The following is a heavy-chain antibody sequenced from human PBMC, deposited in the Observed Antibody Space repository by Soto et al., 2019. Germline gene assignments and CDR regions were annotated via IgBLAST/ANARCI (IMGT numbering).Heavy chain of an antibody. J-gene: IGHJ4*02. CDR2: ISANGGST. CDR3: AKGYASSWWEGY. D-gene: IGHD6-13*01. CDR1: GFTFSSHV. Sequence: EVQVLESGGGLVQPGGSLRLSCVASGFTFSSHVMTWVRQAPGKGLEWVSSISANGGSTYYAESVKGRFTISRDNSRNTLSLQMSSLRAEDTAVYYCAKGYASSWWEGYWGPGTLVTVSS. V-gene: IGHV3-23*01.